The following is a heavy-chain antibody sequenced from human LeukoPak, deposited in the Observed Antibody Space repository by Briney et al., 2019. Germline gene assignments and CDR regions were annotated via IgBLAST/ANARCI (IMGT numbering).Heavy chain of an antibody. J-gene: IGHJ4*02. D-gene: IGHD3-22*01. CDR1: GGSISSYY. V-gene: IGHV4-59*01. CDR3: ARVAFGYDSSGYFDY. Sequence: SETLSLTCTVSGGSISSYYWSWIRQPPGKGLEWIGYTYYSGSTNYNPSLKSRVTISVDTSKNQFSLKLSSVTAADTAVYYCARVAFGYDSSGYFDYWGQGTLVTVSS. CDR2: TYYSGST.